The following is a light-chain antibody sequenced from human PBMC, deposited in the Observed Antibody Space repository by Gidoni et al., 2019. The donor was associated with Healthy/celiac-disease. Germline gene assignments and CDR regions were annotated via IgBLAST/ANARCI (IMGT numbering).Light chain of an antibody. Sequence: DIQMTQSPSSLSASVGDRVTITCQASQDISNYLNWYQQKPGKAPKLLIYDASHLETGVPSRFSGSGSGTDFTFTISSLQPEDIATYYCQQYDNPPLTFGGGTKVEIK. CDR1: QDISNY. CDR3: QQYDNPPLT. V-gene: IGKV1-33*01. CDR2: DAS. J-gene: IGKJ4*01.